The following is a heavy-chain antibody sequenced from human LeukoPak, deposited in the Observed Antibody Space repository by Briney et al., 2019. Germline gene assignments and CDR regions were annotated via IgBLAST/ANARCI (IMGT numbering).Heavy chain of an antibody. D-gene: IGHD1-7*01. CDR3: ASETQTGTAGYMAV. CDR2: IIPIFGTP. CDR1: GGTFSIYP. V-gene: IGHV1-69*05. Sequence: SVKVSCKASGGTFSIYPINWVRQAPGQGLEWMGGIIPIFGTPNYAQKFQGRVTITTDESTTTAYLELSRLRSDDTALYFCASETQTGTAGYMAVWGKGTTVFVSS. J-gene: IGHJ6*03.